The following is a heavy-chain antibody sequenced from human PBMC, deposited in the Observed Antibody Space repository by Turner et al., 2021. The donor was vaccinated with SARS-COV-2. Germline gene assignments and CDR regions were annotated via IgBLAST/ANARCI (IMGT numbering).Heavy chain of an antibody. CDR3: ATLPSPLYDFWSGYYVFDP. CDR1: GYTLTELS. D-gene: IGHD3-3*01. Sequence: QVQLVQSGAEVKKPGASVKVSCKVSGYTLTELSMHWVRQAPGKGLEWMGGFDPENGETIYAQKFQGGVTMTEDTSTDTAYMELSSLRSEDTAVYYCATLPSPLYDFWSGYYVFDPWGQGTLVTVSS. J-gene: IGHJ5*02. V-gene: IGHV1-24*01. CDR2: FDPENGET.